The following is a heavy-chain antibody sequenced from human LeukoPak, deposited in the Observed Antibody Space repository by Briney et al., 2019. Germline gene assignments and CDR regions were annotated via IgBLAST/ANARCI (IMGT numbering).Heavy chain of an antibody. V-gene: IGHV4-59*08. D-gene: IGHD1-26*01. CDR3: ARHGIVGATLKAYYFDY. J-gene: IGHJ4*02. CDR1: GGSISSYY. CDR2: IYYSGST. Sequence: SETLSLTCTVSGGSISSYYWSWIRQPPGKGLEWIGYIYYSGSTNYNPSLKSRVTISVDTSKNQFSLKLSSVTAADTAVYYCARHGIVGATLKAYYFDYWSQGTLVTVSS.